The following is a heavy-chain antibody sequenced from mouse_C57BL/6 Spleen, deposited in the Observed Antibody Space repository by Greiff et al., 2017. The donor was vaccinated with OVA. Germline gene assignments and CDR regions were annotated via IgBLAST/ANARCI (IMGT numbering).Heavy chain of an antibody. CDR2: IYPGSGST. Sequence: QVQLQQPGAELVKPGASVKMSCKASGYTFTSYWITWVKQRPGQGLEWIGDIYPGSGSTNYNEKLKSKATLTVDTSSSTAYMQLSSLTSEDSAVYDCARGRTTVVSYFDYWGQGTTLTVSS. J-gene: IGHJ2*01. CDR1: GYTFTSYW. V-gene: IGHV1-55*01. CDR3: ARGRTTVVSYFDY. D-gene: IGHD1-1*01.